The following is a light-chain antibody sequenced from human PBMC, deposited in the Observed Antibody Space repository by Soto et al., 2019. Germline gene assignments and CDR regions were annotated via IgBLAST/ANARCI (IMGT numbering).Light chain of an antibody. V-gene: IGKV1-5*03. J-gene: IGKJ1*01. CDR2: KAS. CDR3: QQYNSFPT. Sequence: DIQMTQSPSTLSSSVGDRVTITCRASQSISSWLAWYQQKPVKPPKFLIYKASSLESGVPSRFSGSGSGTEFTLTIRSLQPDDCATYYCQQYNSFPTFGQGTKVEIQ. CDR1: QSISSW.